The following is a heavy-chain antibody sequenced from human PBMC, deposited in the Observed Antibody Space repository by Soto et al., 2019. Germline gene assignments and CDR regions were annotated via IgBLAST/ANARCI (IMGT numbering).Heavy chain of an antibody. CDR3: ARVSSSIVVVPDYGMDV. CDR1: GHTFISHG. Sequence: QVQLVQSGVEVKKPGASVKVSCKASGHTFISHGISWVRQAPGQGLEWMGWISGKNGNTNYAQKLQGRVTLTTDTSTSTAYMDVRSVRSDATAVYYCARVSSSIVVVPDYGMDVWGQGTTVTVSS. V-gene: IGHV1-18*04. CDR2: ISGKNGNT. D-gene: IGHD2-21*01. J-gene: IGHJ6*02.